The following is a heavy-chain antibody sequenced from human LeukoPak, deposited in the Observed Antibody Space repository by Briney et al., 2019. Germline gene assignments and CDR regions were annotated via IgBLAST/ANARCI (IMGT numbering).Heavy chain of an antibody. J-gene: IGHJ4*02. CDR1: GFTFSIYW. V-gene: IGHV3-7*01. CDR2: IKQDVSEK. CDR3: ARARRYLGYCSGGSCYGYFDY. D-gene: IGHD2-15*01. Sequence: TGGSLRLSCAASGFTFSIYWMSWVRQAPGKGLEWVANIKQDVSEKYYVDSVKGRFTISRDNAKNSLYLQMNSLRAEDTAVYYCARARRYLGYCSGGSCYGYFDYWGQGTLVTVSS.